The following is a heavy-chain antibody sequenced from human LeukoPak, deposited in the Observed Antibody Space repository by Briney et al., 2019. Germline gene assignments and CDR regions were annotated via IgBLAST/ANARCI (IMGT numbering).Heavy chain of an antibody. J-gene: IGHJ3*01. CDR1: GGSIRSYY. CDR3: ARYYDSSTYYRSDAFDV. V-gene: IGHV4-59*01. Sequence: SETLSLTCSVSGGSIRSYYWSWIRQPPGKGLEWIGYIYYSGRTNYNPSLKSQVTMSVDTSKNQFSLKLSSVTAADTAVYYCARYYDSSTYYRSDAFDVWGQGTMVTVSS. CDR2: IYYSGRT. D-gene: IGHD3-22*01.